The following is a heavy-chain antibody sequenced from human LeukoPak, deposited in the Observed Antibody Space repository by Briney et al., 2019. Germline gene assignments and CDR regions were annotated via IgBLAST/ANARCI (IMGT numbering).Heavy chain of an antibody. Sequence: GASVKVSCKASGYTFTSYGISWVRQAPGQGLEWMGWISANNGNTYYVQKFQGRVTMTTDTSTSTAYMELRSLRSDDTAVYYCARGLQENLAWLQAFSAFDIWGQGTMVTVSS. CDR1: GYTFTSYG. V-gene: IGHV1-18*01. J-gene: IGHJ3*02. CDR2: ISANNGNT. D-gene: IGHD5-12*01. CDR3: ARGLQENLAWLQAFSAFDI.